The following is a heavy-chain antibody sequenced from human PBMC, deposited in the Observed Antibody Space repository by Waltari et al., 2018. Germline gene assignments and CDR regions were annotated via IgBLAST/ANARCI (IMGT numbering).Heavy chain of an antibody. CDR3: ARPSRYSGYGRACDI. D-gene: IGHD5-12*01. CDR2: MNPNSGNT. V-gene: IGHV1-8*03. Sequence: QVQLVQSGAEVKKPGASVKVSCKASGYTFTSYDINWVRQATGQGLEWMGWMNPNSGNTGNEQKCQGRITITRNTSISTAYMELSSLRSEDTAVYYCARPSRYSGYGRACDIWGQGTMVTVSS. J-gene: IGHJ3*02. CDR1: GYTFTSYD.